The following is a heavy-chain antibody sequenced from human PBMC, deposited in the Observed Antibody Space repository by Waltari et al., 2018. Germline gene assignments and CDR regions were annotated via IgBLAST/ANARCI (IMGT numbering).Heavy chain of an antibody. CDR1: GFTFSSYA. CDR2: ISCSVGST. V-gene: IGHV3-23*01. CDR3: AKALTGVEMATILPDY. Sequence: EVQLLESGGGLVQPGGSLRLSCAASGFTFSSYAMSWVRKAQGKGLEWVPAISCSVGSTYYADSVKGRFTISRDNSKNTLYLQMNSLRAEDTAVYYCAKALTGVEMATILPDYWGQGTLVTVSS. J-gene: IGHJ4*02. D-gene: IGHD7-27*01.